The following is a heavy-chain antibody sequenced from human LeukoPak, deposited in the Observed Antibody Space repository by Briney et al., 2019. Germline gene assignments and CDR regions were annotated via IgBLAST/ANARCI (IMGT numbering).Heavy chain of an antibody. CDR1: GYTFTGYY. CDR3: ARVGGSNWNPFDY. Sequence: GASVKVSCKASGYTFTGYYMHWVRQAPGQGLEWMGWINPNSGGTNYAQKFQGRVTMTRDTSISTAYMELSRLRSDDTAVYYCARVGGSNWNPFDYWGQGTLVTVSS. CDR2: INPNSGGT. D-gene: IGHD1-20*01. V-gene: IGHV1-2*02. J-gene: IGHJ4*02.